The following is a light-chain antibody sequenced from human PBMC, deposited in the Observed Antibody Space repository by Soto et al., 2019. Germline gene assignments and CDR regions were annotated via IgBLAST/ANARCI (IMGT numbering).Light chain of an antibody. CDR3: QQYKSYWT. J-gene: IGKJ1*01. V-gene: IGKV1-5*01. CDR1: QRISTW. Sequence: IKMYQSPSTLSASVVGTVTITCRASQRISTWLAWYQQKPGKAPKLLISDASSLETGVPSRFSGSGSGTEFTLTINSLQTDDFATYYCQQYKSYWTFGQGTKVDIK. CDR2: DAS.